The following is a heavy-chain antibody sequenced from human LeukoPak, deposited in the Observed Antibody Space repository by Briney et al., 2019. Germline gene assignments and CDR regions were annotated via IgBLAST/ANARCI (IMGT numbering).Heavy chain of an antibody. V-gene: IGHV1-69*01. D-gene: IGHD3-22*01. Sequence: SVKVSCKASGGTFSSYAISWVRQAPGQGLEWMGGIIPIFGTANYAQKFQGRVTITADESTSTAYMELSSVRSEDTAVYYCARDNYYDIAYFYYWGQGALVTVSS. CDR2: IIPIFGTA. CDR3: ARDNYYDIAYFYY. J-gene: IGHJ4*02. CDR1: GGTFSSYA.